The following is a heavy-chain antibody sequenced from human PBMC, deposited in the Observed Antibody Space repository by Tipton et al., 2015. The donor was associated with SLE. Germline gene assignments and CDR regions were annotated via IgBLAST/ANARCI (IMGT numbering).Heavy chain of an antibody. CDR3: ARGGGAARD. Sequence: TLSLTCTVSGGSISSNTYYWGWIRQPPGKGLEWIGSLYYSGSTYYNPSLKSRVTISVDTSKNQFSLKLTSVTAADTAVYYCARGGGAARDWGQGTLVTVSS. CDR1: GGSISSNTYY. CDR2: LYYSGST. V-gene: IGHV4-39*07. D-gene: IGHD6-6*01. J-gene: IGHJ4*02.